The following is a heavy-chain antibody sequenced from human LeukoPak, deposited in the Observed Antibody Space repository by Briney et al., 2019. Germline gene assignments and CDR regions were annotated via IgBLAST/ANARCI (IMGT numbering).Heavy chain of an antibody. D-gene: IGHD3-9*01. CDR2: IKQDGSEK. V-gene: IGHV3-7*03. CDR1: GFTFSSYW. CDR3: ARTGAGGATYDILTGYYGRWFDP. Sequence: PGGSLRLSCAASGFTFSSYWMSWVRQAPGKGLEWVANIKQDGSEKYYVDSVKGRFTISRDNAKNSLYLQMNSLRADDTAVYYCARTGAGGATYDILTGYYGRWFDPWGQGTLVTVSS. J-gene: IGHJ5*02.